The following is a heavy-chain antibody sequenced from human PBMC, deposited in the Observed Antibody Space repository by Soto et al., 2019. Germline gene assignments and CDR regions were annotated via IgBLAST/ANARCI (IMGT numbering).Heavy chain of an antibody. CDR3: ARHHGPTTSENWFDP. Sequence: QGHLVQSGVEVKTPGASVKVSCQASGYTFFTYDIRWVRQAPGQGLEWMGWISTYSGDTKYAQKLQGRVTSTTDTSTTTAYLELRLMRSDATAVYYCARHHGPTTSENWFDPWGQGTLVTVSS. D-gene: IGHD5-12*01. CDR1: GYTFFTYD. CDR2: ISTYSGDT. V-gene: IGHV1-18*01. J-gene: IGHJ5*02.